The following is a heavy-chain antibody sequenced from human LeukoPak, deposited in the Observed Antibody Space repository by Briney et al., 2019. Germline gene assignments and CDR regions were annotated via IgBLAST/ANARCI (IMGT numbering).Heavy chain of an antibody. CDR2: INTDGTVT. CDR3: ATKQWLAPPPDS. D-gene: IGHD6-19*01. CDR1: GFTFSKYW. Sequence: GGSLRLSCTASGFTFSKYWMLWVRQAPGKGLESVSRINTDGTVTTYADSVKGRFTVSRDNADNTMFLQMNSVRDEDTAVYYCATKQWLAPPPDSWGQGTLVTVSS. V-gene: IGHV3-74*01. J-gene: IGHJ4*02.